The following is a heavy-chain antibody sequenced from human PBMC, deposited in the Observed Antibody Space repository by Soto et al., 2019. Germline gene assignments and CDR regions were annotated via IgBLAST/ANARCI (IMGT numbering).Heavy chain of an antibody. CDR2: IYPSDSDT. CDR1: GYRFTIYF. CDR3: ARQGSSTRYGPAY. J-gene: IGHJ4*02. D-gene: IGHD6-13*01. V-gene: IGHV5-51*01. Sequence: PGESLKISCTGSGYRFTIYFIGWVRQLPGKGLEWMGIIYPSDSDTRYSPSFQGQVTISADKSISTAYLQWSSLKASDTAMYYCARQGSSTRYGPAYWGQGTLVTVSS.